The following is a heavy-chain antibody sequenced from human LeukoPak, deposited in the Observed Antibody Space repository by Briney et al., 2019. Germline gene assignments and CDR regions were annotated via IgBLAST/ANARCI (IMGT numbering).Heavy chain of an antibody. CDR3: ARVGLWHYPVDS. V-gene: IGHV3-21*01. CDR1: GFSFITYS. CDR2: ISSGGRYV. J-gene: IGHJ4*02. D-gene: IGHD1-7*01. Sequence: GGSLRLSCAASGFSFITYSMNWVRQAPGKGLEWVSSISSGGRYVYYADSVKGRFTISRDNAKNSLYLQMNSLRAEDTAVYYCARVGLWHYPVDSWGQGTLVTVSS.